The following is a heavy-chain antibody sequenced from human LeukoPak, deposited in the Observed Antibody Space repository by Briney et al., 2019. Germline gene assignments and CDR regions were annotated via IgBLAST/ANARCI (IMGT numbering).Heavy chain of an antibody. CDR1: GFTFSSYA. V-gene: IGHV3-23*01. D-gene: IGHD6-19*01. CDR2: ISGSGGST. J-gene: IGHJ3*02. Sequence: QPGGSLRLSCAASGFTFSSYAMSWVRQAPGKGLEWVSAISGSGGSTYYADSVKGRFTISRDNSKNTLYLQMNSLRAEDTAVYYCARRPGIAVAGTDDAFDIWGQGTMVTVSS. CDR3: ARRPGIAVAGTDDAFDI.